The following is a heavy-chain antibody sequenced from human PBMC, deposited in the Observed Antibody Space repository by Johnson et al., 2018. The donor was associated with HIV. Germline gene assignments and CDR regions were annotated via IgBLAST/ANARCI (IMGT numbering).Heavy chain of an antibody. J-gene: IGHJ3*02. D-gene: IGHD6-13*01. CDR3: TTDPIVAAGHDAFDI. CDR1: RFTFSNYA. CDR2: IKRKTDGGTS. Sequence: EVQLVESGGGVVQPGRSLRLSCAASRFTFSNYAMNWVRQAPGKGLECVGRIKRKTDGGTSDYAAPVKGRFTISRDDSKNTLYLQMPSLKTEDTAGYYCTTDPIVAAGHDAFDIWGQGTMVTVSS. V-gene: IGHV3-15*01.